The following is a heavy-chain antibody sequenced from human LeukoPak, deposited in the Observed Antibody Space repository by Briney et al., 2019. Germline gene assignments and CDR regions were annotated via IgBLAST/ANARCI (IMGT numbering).Heavy chain of an antibody. J-gene: IGHJ4*02. Sequence: GASVKVPCKASGYTFTGYYMHWVRQAPGQGLEWMGWINPNSGGTNYAQKFQGRVTMTRDTSISTAYMELSRLRSDDTAVYYCARDTDDFWSGYYFDYWGQGTLVTVSS. CDR2: INPNSGGT. D-gene: IGHD3-3*01. V-gene: IGHV1-2*02. CDR1: GYTFTGYY. CDR3: ARDTDDFWSGYYFDY.